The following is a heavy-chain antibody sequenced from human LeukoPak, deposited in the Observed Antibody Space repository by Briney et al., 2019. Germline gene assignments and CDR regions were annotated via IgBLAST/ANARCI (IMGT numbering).Heavy chain of an antibody. CDR3: ARVIVGANWFDP. D-gene: IGHD3-16*01. CDR1: GGSISSGNYY. V-gene: IGHV4-31*03. CDR2: MYHSGST. Sequence: SETLSLTCTVSGGSISSGNYYWSWIRQHPGKGLEWIAYMYHSGSTYYNPFLKSRVTISVDMSKNQLSLKLNSVTAADTAVYYCARVIVGANWFDPWGQGTLVTVSS. J-gene: IGHJ5*02.